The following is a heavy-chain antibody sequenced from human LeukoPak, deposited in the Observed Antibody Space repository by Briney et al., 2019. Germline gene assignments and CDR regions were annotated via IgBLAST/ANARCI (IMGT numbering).Heavy chain of an antibody. D-gene: IGHD2-2*01. CDR2: INPNSGGT. Sequence: GASVKVSCKASGYTFTGYYMHWVRQAPGQGLEWMGWINPNSGGTNYAQKFQGRATMTRDTSISTAYMELSRLRSDDTAVYYCVRDYCSSTSCAFYFDYWGQGTLVTVSS. V-gene: IGHV1-2*02. CDR3: VRDYCSSTSCAFYFDY. J-gene: IGHJ4*02. CDR1: GYTFTGYY.